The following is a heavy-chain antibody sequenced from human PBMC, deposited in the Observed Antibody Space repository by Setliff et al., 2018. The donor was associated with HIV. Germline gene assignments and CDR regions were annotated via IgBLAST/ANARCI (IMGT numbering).Heavy chain of an antibody. CDR3: ARGGYCSSTSCYPFDN. J-gene: IGHJ4*02. Sequence: SETLSLTCTVSGDSTSSHYWSWIRQPPGKGLEWIGYIYNSGTTNYNPSLKSRVTMSVHTSKNQFSLKLSSVTAADTAVYYCARGGYCSSTSCYPFDNWGQGTLVTVSS. CDR1: GDSTSSHY. CDR2: IYNSGTT. D-gene: IGHD2-2*01. V-gene: IGHV4-59*11.